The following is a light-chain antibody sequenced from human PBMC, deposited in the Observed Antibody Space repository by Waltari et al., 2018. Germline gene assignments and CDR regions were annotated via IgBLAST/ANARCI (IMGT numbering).Light chain of an antibody. CDR3: QRYGTLPAT. CDR1: QSVSRALRT. CDR2: DAS. J-gene: IGKJ1*01. Sequence: EIVLMQSPGTLSLSPGERATLSCRASQSVSRALRTLAWYQQKPGQAPRLLLDDASNRATGIPDRFSGSGSGTDFTLTISRLEPDDFAVYYCQRYGTLPATFGQGTKVEIK. V-gene: IGKV3-20*01.